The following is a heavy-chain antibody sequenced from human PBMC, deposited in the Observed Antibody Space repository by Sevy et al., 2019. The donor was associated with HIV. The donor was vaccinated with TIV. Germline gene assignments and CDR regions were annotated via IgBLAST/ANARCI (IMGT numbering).Heavy chain of an antibody. J-gene: IGHJ6*02. V-gene: IGHV3-7*03. Sequence: GGSLRLSCAASRFTFSNYWMSWVRQAPGKGLEWVANIKRDGSEKYYVDSVKGRFTISRDNAKSSLYLQMNGLRGEDTALYYCARDCSSTTCLWGLDVWGQGTTVTVSS. CDR2: IKRDGSEK. D-gene: IGHD2-2*01. CDR1: RFTFSNYW. CDR3: ARDCSSTTCLWGLDV.